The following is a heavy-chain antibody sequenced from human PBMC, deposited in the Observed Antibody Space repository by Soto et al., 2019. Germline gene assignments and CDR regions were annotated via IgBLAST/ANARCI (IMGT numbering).Heavy chain of an antibody. D-gene: IGHD6-6*01. CDR3: ARDLEYREKYYYYGMDV. J-gene: IGHJ6*01. Sequence: PGKGLEWIGYIYYSGSTYYNPSLKSRVTISVDTSKNQFSLKLSSVTAADTAVYYCARDLEYREKYYYYGMDVCGEG. CDR2: IYYSGST. V-gene: IGHV4-31*02.